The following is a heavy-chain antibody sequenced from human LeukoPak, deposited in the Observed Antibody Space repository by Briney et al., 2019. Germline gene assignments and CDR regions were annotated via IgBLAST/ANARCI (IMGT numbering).Heavy chain of an antibody. CDR3: ARDSHGYCSGGSCYSGGWFDP. CDR2: IYYSGNT. CDR1: GGSISSSSYY. V-gene: IGHV4-39*07. J-gene: IGHJ5*02. D-gene: IGHD2-15*01. Sequence: SETLSLTCTVSGGSISSSSYYWGWIRQPPGKGLEWIGTIYYSGNTYYNLSLKSRVTISVDTSKNQFSLKLRYVTAADTAVYYCARDSHGYCSGGSCYSGGWFDPWGQGTLVTVSS.